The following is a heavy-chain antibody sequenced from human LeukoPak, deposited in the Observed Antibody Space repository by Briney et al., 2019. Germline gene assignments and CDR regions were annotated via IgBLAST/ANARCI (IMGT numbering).Heavy chain of an antibody. CDR1: GGSFSGYY. V-gene: IGHV4-34*01. CDR2: INHSGST. D-gene: IGHD6-13*01. Sequence: SGTLSLTCAVYGGSFSGYYWSWIRQPPGKGLEWIGEINHSGSTNYNPSLKSRVTISVDTSKNQFSLKLSSVTAADTAVYYCARALSSSWYYYGMDVWGQGTTVTVSS. CDR3: ARALSSSWYYYGMDV. J-gene: IGHJ6*02.